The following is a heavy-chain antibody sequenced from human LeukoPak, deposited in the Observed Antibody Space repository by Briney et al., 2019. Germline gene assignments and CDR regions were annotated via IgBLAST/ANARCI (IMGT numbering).Heavy chain of an antibody. J-gene: IGHJ6*03. Sequence: ASVKVSCKASGYTFTSYYMHWVRQAPGQGLEWMGIINPSGGSTSYAQKFQGRVTMTRDTSTSTVYMELSSLRSEDTAVYYCAGGYDSSGYYYYYYYYMDVWGKGTTVTVSS. V-gene: IGHV1-46*01. CDR3: AGGYDSSGYYYYYYYYMDV. D-gene: IGHD3-22*01. CDR1: GYTFTSYY. CDR2: INPSGGST.